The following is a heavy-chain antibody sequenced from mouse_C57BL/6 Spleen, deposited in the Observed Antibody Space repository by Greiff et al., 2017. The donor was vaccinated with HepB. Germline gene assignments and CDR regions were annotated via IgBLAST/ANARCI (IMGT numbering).Heavy chain of an antibody. CDR3: AGEPYYGIAWFAH. CDR2: INPSSGYT. CDR1: GYTFTSYW. J-gene: IGHJ3*01. Sequence: QVQLQQSGAELAKPGASVKLSCKASGYTFTSYWMHWVKQRPGQGLEWIGYINPSSGYTKYNQKFKDKATLTADKSSSTAYMQLSSITYEYSAVYYCAGEPYYGIAWFAHWGQETLGTVSA. V-gene: IGHV1-7*01. D-gene: IGHD1-1*01.